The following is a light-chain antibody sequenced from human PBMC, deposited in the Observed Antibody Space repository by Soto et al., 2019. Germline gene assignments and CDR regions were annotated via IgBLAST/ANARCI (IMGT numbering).Light chain of an antibody. CDR3: QQRSNWH. J-gene: IGKJ2*01. V-gene: IGKV3-11*01. Sequence: EIVLTQSPATLSLSPGERATLSCRASQSVSSYLAWYQQKPGQAPRPLIYDASNRATGIPARFSGSGSGTDFTLTISSLEPEDFAVYYCQQRSNWHFGQGTKLEIK. CDR1: QSVSSY. CDR2: DAS.